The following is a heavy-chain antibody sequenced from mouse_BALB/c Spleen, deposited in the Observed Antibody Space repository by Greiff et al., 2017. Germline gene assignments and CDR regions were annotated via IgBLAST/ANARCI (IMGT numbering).Heavy chain of an antibody. D-gene: IGHD2-14*01. CDR2: ISDGGSYT. CDR3: ARDDCMYDEAWFAY. V-gene: IGHV5-4*02. Sequence: EVKLVESGGGLVKPGGSLKLSCTASGFTLRDYYMYWVRQTPEKRLEWVATISDGGSYTYYPDSVKGRFTISRDNAKNNLCLKMINLKSEDTAMYYFARDDCMYDEAWFAYWGQGTLVTVSA. CDR1: GFTLRDYY. J-gene: IGHJ3*01.